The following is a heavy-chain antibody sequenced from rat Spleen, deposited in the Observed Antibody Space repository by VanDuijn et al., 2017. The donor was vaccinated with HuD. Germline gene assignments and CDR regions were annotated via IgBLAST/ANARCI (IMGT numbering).Heavy chain of an antibody. CDR1: GFTFSDYY. CDR3: ARINYGRFAY. Sequence: EVQLVESDGGLVQPGRSLKLSCAASGFTFSDYYMAWVRQAPTKGLEWVATISYDGSSTYYRDSVKGRFTISRDNAKSTLYLQMDSLRSEDTATYYCARINYGRFAYWGQGTLVTVSS. V-gene: IGHV5-29*01. CDR2: ISYDGSST. J-gene: IGHJ3*01. D-gene: IGHD1-11*01.